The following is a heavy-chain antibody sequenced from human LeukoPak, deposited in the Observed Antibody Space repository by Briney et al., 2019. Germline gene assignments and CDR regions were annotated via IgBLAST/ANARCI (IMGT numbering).Heavy chain of an antibody. CDR3: AKDRYYGSGSYYKPYYFDS. CDR1: GFTFNSYA. V-gene: IGHV3-23*01. D-gene: IGHD3-10*01. CDR2: ISGSGGRT. Sequence: PGGSLRLSCAASGFTFNSYAMNWVRQAPGKGLEWVSGISGSGGRTYYADSVEGRFTIPRDNSKNTLYLQMNSLRAEDTAVYYCAKDRYYGSGSYYKPYYFDSWGPGTLVTVSS. J-gene: IGHJ4*02.